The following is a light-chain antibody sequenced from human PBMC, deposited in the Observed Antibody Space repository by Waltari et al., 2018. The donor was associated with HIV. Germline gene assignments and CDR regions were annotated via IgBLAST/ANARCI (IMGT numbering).Light chain of an antibody. CDR3: LLFYGGVWV. Sequence: QTVVTQEPSVTVSPGGTVTLTCASSSGAVTTGYYPNWFQQRPGQAPRPLMYSTRNRHSWTPARFSGSLLGGKAALTLSDVQPEDEAEYFCLLFYGGVWVFGGGTKLTVL. CDR2: STR. V-gene: IGLV7-43*01. CDR1: SGAVTTGYY. J-gene: IGLJ3*02.